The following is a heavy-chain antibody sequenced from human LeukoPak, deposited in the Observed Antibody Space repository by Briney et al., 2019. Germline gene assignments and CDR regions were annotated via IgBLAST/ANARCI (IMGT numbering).Heavy chain of an antibody. D-gene: IGHD2-21*01. Sequence: GGSLRLSCVASGFTFSSYGMHWVRQAPGKGLEWVAVISYDGSNKYYADSVKGRFTISRDNSKNTLYLQMNSLRAEDTAVYYCATLLGDITCFNYWGQGTLVTVSS. CDR3: ATLLGDITCFNY. CDR2: ISYDGSNK. CDR1: GFTFSSYG. V-gene: IGHV3-30*03. J-gene: IGHJ4*02.